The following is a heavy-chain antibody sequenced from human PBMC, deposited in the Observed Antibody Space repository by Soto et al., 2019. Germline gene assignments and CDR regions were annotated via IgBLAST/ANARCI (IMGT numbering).Heavy chain of an antibody. Sequence: GGSLRLSCAASGFTFSNAWMSWVRQAPGKGLEWVGRIKSKTDGGTTDYAAPVKGRFTISRDDSKNTLYLQMNSLKTEDTAVYYCTLRPYGDYFDYWGQGTLVTVSS. CDR1: GFTFSNAW. CDR2: IKSKTDGGTT. V-gene: IGHV3-15*01. D-gene: IGHD4-17*01. J-gene: IGHJ4*02. CDR3: TLRPYGDYFDY.